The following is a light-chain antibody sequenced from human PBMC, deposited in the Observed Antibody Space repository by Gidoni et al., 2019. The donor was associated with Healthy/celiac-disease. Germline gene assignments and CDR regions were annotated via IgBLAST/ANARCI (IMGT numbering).Light chain of an antibody. Sequence: DIQMTQSPSTLSASVGDRVTITCRASQSISSWLAWYQQKPGKAPKLLIYKAYSLESGVPSRFSGSGSGTEFTLTISSLQPDDFATYYCQQYNSYPYTFXQXTKLEIK. V-gene: IGKV1-5*03. CDR3: QQYNSYPYT. J-gene: IGKJ2*01. CDR1: QSISSW. CDR2: KAY.